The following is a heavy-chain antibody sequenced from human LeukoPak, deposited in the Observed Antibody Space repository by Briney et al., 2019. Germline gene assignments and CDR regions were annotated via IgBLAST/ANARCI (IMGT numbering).Heavy chain of an antibody. J-gene: IGHJ4*02. Sequence: GGSLRVSCAASGFTFSNYAMNWVRQAPGKGLEWVSGISGSGGSTYYADSVKGRFIISRDNSNNTLYLQMSSLRAEDTAVYYCAKDWRFYYASGTYFDDWGQGTLVTVSS. D-gene: IGHD3-10*01. CDR2: ISGSGGST. CDR1: GFTFSNYA. CDR3: AKDWRFYYASGTYFDD. V-gene: IGHV3-23*01.